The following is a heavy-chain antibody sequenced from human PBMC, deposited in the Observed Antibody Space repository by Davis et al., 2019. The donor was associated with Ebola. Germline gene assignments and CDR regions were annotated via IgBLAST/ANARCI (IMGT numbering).Heavy chain of an antibody. CDR2: ISSDSDYI. Sequence: GGSLRLSCAASGFTFSTYSMSWVRQAPGKGLEWVSSISSDSDYIYYADSAKGRFTISRDNAKNSLYLQMNSLRAEDTAVYYCARDHYDSSGYYYVNAFDIWGQGTMVTVSS. V-gene: IGHV3-21*01. CDR3: ARDHYDSSGYYYVNAFDI. J-gene: IGHJ3*02. D-gene: IGHD3-22*01. CDR1: GFTFSTYS.